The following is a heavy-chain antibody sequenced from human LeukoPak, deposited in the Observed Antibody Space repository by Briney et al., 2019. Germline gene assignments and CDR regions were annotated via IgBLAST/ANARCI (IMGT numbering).Heavy chain of an antibody. CDR1: GFTFSKYW. CDR3: ATKQWLAPPPDS. V-gene: IGHV3-74*01. Sequence: HPGGSLRLSCAASGFTFSKYWMLWVRQAPGKGLESVSLINTDGTVTTYADSVKGRFTVSRDNADNTMCLQMNSVGDEDTAVYYCATKQWLAPPPDSWGQGTPVTVSS. CDR2: INTDGTVT. J-gene: IGHJ4*02. D-gene: IGHD6-19*01.